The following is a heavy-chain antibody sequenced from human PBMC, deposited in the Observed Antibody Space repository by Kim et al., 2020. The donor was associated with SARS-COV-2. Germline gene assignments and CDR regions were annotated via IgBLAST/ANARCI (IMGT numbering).Heavy chain of an antibody. CDR2: INPYGGGT. D-gene: IGHD3-22*01. Sequence: MGWINPYGGGTNSAQTFQGRVTMTRDTSISTAYMELSRLRSDDTAVYYCARDGGYDSSGYYLYWYFDLWGRGTLVTVSS. J-gene: IGHJ2*01. V-gene: IGHV1-2*02. CDR3: ARDGGYDSSGYYLYWYFDL.